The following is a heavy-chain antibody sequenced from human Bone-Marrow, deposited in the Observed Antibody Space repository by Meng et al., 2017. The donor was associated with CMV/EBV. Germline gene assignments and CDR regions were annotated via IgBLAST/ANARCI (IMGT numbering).Heavy chain of an antibody. CDR3: ASDTRDCSSTSCSDVFVI. D-gene: IGHD2-2*01. V-gene: IGHV3-30*04. CDR2: ISYDGSNK. CDR1: GSTFSSYA. Sequence: GESLKISCAASGSTFSSYAMHWVRQAPGKGLEWVAVISYDGSNKYYADSVKGRFTISRDNSKNTLYRQMNSLRAEDKAVYYCASDTRDCSSTSCSDVFVIWGQGTMVTVSS. J-gene: IGHJ4*02.